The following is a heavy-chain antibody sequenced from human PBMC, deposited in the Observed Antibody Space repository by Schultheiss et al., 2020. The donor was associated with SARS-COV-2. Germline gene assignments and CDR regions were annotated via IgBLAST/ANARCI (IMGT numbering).Heavy chain of an antibody. D-gene: IGHD3-3*01. CDR3: AGPLNDFWSGYYIDY. Sequence: GGSLRLSCAASGFTFSDYYMSWIRQAPGRGLEWVSSISSSSSYIYYADSVKGRFTISRDNFKDTLYLQMNSLRAEDTAVYYCAGPLNDFWSGYYIDYWGQGTLVTVSS. J-gene: IGHJ4*02. CDR2: ISSSSSYI. V-gene: IGHV3-11*06. CDR1: GFTFSDYY.